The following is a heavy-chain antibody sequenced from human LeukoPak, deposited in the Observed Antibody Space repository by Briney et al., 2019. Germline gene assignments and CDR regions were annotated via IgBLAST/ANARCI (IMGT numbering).Heavy chain of an antibody. CDR3: ARDLGEATQFRFDP. Sequence: SQTLSLTCAISGDSVSSNTAAWNWIRQSPSRGLEWLGRTYYRSKWYNDYAVSVKSRITINPDTSKNQFSLQLNSVTPEDTAVYYCARDLGEATQFRFDPWGQGTLVTVSS. CDR2: TYYRSKWYN. D-gene: IGHD1-26*01. V-gene: IGHV6-1*01. J-gene: IGHJ5*02. CDR1: GDSVSSNTAA.